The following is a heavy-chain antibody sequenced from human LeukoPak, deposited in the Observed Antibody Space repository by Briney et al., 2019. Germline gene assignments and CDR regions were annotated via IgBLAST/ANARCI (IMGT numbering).Heavy chain of an antibody. Sequence: ASVKVSCKASGYTFTGYYMHWVRQAPGQGLEWMGWINPNSGGTNYAQKFQGRVTMTRDTSISTAYMELSRLRSDDTAVYYCARVEVGATSYFDYWGQGTLVTVSS. CDR1: GYTFTGYY. CDR3: ARVEVGATSYFDY. D-gene: IGHD1-26*01. J-gene: IGHJ4*02. V-gene: IGHV1-2*02. CDR2: INPNSGGT.